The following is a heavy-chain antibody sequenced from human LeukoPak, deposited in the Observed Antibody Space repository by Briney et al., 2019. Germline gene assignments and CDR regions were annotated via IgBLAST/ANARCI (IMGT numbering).Heavy chain of an antibody. Sequence: GGSLRLSCAASGFDFSDYYMSWIRQAPGKGLEWVSLISSTSPRAISYGDSVKGRFTTSRDDAKDSLFPQMNNLRVEDTAMYYCAGHARGSYLVYWGQGILVTVS. V-gene: IGHV3-11*01. CDR2: ISSTSPRAI. CDR3: AGHARGSYLVY. J-gene: IGHJ4*02. D-gene: IGHD6-6*01. CDR1: GFDFSDYY.